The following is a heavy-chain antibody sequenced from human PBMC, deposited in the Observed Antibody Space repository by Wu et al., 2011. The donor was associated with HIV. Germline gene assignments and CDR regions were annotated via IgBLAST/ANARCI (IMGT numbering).Heavy chain of an antibody. CDR3: ARDLGGDEDY. CDR1: GGTFNSYG. J-gene: IGHJ4*02. V-gene: IGHV1-69*14. CDR2: IIPIFGTA. Sequence: QVQLVQSGAEVKKPGSSVKVSCKASGGTFNSYGISWVRQAPGQGLEWMGGIIPIFGTAKYAQKFQGRVTITADKSTSTAYMELSSLTSEDTAVYYCARDLGGDEDYWGQGTLVTVSS. D-gene: IGHD2-21*01.